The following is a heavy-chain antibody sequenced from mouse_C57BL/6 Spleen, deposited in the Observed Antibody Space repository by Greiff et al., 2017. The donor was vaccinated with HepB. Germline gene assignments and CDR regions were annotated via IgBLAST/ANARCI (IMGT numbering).Heavy chain of an antibody. J-gene: IGHJ4*01. D-gene: IGHD1-1*01. Sequence: VQLQQSGAELARPGASVKMSCKASGYTFTSYTMHWVKQRPGQGLEWIGYNNPSSGYTKYNQKFKDKATLTADKSSSTAYRQLSSLTSEASAVYYCARVITTVVATGAMDYWGQGTSVTVSS. V-gene: IGHV1-4*01. CDR2: NNPSSGYT. CDR1: GYTFTSYT. CDR3: ARVITTVVATGAMDY.